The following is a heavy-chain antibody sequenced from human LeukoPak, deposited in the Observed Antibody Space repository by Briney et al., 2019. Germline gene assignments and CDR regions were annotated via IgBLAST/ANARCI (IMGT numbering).Heavy chain of an antibody. V-gene: IGHV1-8*01. CDR3: ARAGYSSGWYGSSWFDP. CDR2: MNPNSGNT. J-gene: IGHJ5*02. CDR1: GYTFTSYD. D-gene: IGHD6-19*01. Sequence: ASVKVSCKASGYTFTSYDINWVRQATGQGLEWMGWMNPNSGNTGYAQKFQGRVTMTRNTSISTAYMELSSLRSEDTAVYYCARAGYSSGWYGSSWFDPWGQGTLVTVSS.